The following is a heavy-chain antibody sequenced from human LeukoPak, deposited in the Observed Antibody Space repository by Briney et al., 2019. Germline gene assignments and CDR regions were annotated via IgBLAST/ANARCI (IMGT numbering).Heavy chain of an antibody. CDR3: ARMQHTMVRGVIITPLDY. CDR1: GGSISSYY. CDR2: IYYSGST. D-gene: IGHD3-10*01. Sequence: SETLSLTCTVSGGSISSYYWSWIRQPPGKGLEWIGYIYYSGSTNYNPSLKSRVTISVGTSKNQFSLKLSSVTAADTAVYYCARMQHTMVRGVIITPLDYWGQGTLVTVSS. V-gene: IGHV4-59*01. J-gene: IGHJ4*02.